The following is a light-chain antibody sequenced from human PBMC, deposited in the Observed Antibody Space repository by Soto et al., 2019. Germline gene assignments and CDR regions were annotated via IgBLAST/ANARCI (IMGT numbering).Light chain of an antibody. CDR3: QQYHSYSWT. J-gene: IGKJ1*01. CDR2: DAY. V-gene: IGKV1-5*01. CDR1: QSISSW. Sequence: DIQMTQSPSTLSASVGDRVTITCRASQSISSWLAWYQQKPGKAPKLLIYDAYSLESGVPSRFSGSGSGTEFILTISSLEPDDVATYYCQQYHSYSWTFGQGTKVDIK.